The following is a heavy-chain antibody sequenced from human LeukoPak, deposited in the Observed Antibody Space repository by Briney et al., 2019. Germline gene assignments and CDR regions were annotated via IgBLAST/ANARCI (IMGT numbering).Heavy chain of an antibody. V-gene: IGHV4-39*07. Sequence: SETLSLTCTVSGGSIRSSTDYWGWIRQPPGKELEWIGIIDYSGSTYYNPFLKSRVTISVDTSKNQFSVKMSSVTAADTGVYYCAREVGQYSSGWLSSEFYFDYWGQGTLVTVSS. D-gene: IGHD6-19*01. CDR3: AREVGQYSSGWLSSEFYFDY. CDR1: GGSIRSSTDY. J-gene: IGHJ4*02. CDR2: IDYSGST.